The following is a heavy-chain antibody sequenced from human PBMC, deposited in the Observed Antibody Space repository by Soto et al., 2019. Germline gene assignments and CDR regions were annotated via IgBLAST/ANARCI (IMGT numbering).Heavy chain of an antibody. CDR2: IYPGDSDT. CDR1: GDSFNNYW. V-gene: IGHV5-51*01. J-gene: IGHJ6*02. Sequence: RGESLKISCHGSGDSFNNYWIGWVRQMPGKGLEWMGIIYPGDSDTTYSPSFQGQVAISADKSISTAYLQWSSLKASDTAIYFCARRGDCISDTCFGNNYHYYAMDVWGQGTTVTVSS. CDR3: ARRGDCISDTCFGNNYHYYAMDV. D-gene: IGHD2-2*01.